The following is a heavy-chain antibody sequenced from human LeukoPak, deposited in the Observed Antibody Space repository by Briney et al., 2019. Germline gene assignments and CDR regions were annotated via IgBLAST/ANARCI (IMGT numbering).Heavy chain of an antibody. V-gene: IGHV3-72*01. CDR1: GFTFSDHY. J-gene: IGHJ4*02. D-gene: IGHD3-10*01. CDR3: VALLRGIGY. CDR2: SRNEGHSYST. Sequence: GGSLRLSCAVSGFTFSDHYMDWVRQAPGKGLEWIGRSRNEGHSYSTDFAASVRGRAALSRDHSRDSLYLQINSLRTDDTAVYYCVALLRGIGYWRQGTLVTVSS.